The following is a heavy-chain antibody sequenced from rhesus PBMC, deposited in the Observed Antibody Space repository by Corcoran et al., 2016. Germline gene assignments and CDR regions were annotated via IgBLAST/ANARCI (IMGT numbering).Heavy chain of an antibody. CDR3: ARDKGRCTSTTCYGYGY. CDR1: GGSISSNY. D-gene: IGHD2-2*01. V-gene: IGHV4-173*01. CDR2: ISGSGGNT. J-gene: IGHJ4*01. Sequence: QLQLQESGPGLVKPSETLSLTCAVSGGSISSNYWSWIRQPPGKGLEWIGRISGSGGNTDYNPSLKSRVTISTDTSKNQFSLKLGSVTAADTAVYYCARDKGRCTSTTCYGYGYWGQGVLVTVSS.